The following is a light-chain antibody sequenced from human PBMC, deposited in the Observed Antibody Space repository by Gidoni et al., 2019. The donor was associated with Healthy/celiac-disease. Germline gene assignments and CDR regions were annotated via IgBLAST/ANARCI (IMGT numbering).Light chain of an antibody. Sequence: DIQMTQSPSPQSASVGDRVTITCQASQDINNYLNWYQQKPGKAPKLLIYDASNLETGVPSRFSGSGSRTDFTFTISNLQPEDIATYYCQQYDNFPYTFGQXTKLEIK. CDR1: QDINNY. CDR3: QQYDNFPYT. J-gene: IGKJ2*01. CDR2: DAS. V-gene: IGKV1-33*01.